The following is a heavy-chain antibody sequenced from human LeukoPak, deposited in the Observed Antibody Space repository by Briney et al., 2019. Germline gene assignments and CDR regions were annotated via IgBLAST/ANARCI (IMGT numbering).Heavy chain of an antibody. CDR1: GFTFVSYW. Sequence: PGGSLRLSCGASGFTFVSYWMRWVRQAPGKGLEWVASIKQDGYEKYYVDSVKGRFIISRDNAKSSLYVRMNSLRAEDTAIYYCARDGYCTGGSCYADYWGPGTLVTVSS. D-gene: IGHD2-15*01. CDR2: IKQDGYEK. CDR3: ARDGYCTGGSCYADY. J-gene: IGHJ4*02. V-gene: IGHV3-7*03.